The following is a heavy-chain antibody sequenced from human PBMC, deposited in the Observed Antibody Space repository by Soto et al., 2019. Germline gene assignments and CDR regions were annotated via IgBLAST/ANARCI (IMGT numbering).Heavy chain of an antibody. J-gene: IGHJ4*02. CDR1: GFTFSSYA. D-gene: IGHD4-4*01. Sequence: PGGSLRLSCAASGFTFSSYAMSWVSQAQGKGLEWVSAISGSGGSTYYADSVKGRFTISRDNSKNTLYLQMNSLRAEDTAVYYCAKGATVTTWYFDYWGQGTLVTVSS. CDR3: AKGATVTTWYFDY. V-gene: IGHV3-23*01. CDR2: ISGSGGST.